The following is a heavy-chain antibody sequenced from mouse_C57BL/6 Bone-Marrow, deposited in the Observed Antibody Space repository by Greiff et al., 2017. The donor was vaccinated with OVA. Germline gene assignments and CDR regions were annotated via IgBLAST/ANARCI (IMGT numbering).Heavy chain of an antibody. CDR1: GFTFSDYG. V-gene: IGHV5-15*01. D-gene: IGHD2-1*01. CDR3: ARHGNDYAMDY. CDR2: ISNLAYSI. Sequence: EVQRVESGGGLVQPGGSLKLSCAASGFTFSDYGMAWVRQAPRKGPEWVAFISNLAYSIYYADTVTGRFTISRENAKNTLYLEMSSLRSEDTAMYYCARHGNDYAMDYWGQGTSVTVSS. J-gene: IGHJ4*01.